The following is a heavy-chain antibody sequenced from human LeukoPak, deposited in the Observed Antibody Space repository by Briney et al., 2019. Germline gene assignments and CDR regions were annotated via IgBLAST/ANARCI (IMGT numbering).Heavy chain of an antibody. J-gene: IGHJ4*02. D-gene: IGHD2-2*01. Sequence: SETLSLTCAVDGGSFSGYHWSWLRQPPGKGLEWIGEINHSGSTNYNPSLKSRITISVDTSKNQFSLKLISVTAADTAVYYCARKTSIRGGFHWGQGTLVTVSS. CDR1: GGSFSGYH. CDR3: ARKTSIRGGFH. CDR2: INHSGST. V-gene: IGHV4-34*01.